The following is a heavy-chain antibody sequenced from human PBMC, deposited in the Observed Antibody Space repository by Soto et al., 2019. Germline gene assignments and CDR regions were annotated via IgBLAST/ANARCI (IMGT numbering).Heavy chain of an antibody. CDR1: GDSVTNYY. V-gene: IGHV4-59*02. Sequence: PSETLSLTCSVSGDSVTNYYGSWIRQPPGKGLEWIGYIYYTGSTNYNPSLKSRVTISVDTSKNQFSLKLSSVTAADTAVYYCARGPSFDYWGQGTPVTVSS. CDR2: IYYTGST. CDR3: ARGPSFDY. J-gene: IGHJ4*02.